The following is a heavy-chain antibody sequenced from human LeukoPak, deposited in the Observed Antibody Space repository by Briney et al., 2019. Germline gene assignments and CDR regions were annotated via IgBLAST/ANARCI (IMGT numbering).Heavy chain of an antibody. CDR2: IYTSGST. Sequence: PSETLSLTCTVSGGSITRYYWSWIRQPAGKGLGWIGRIYTSGSTNYNPSLKSRVTMSVDTSKNQFSLKVSSVTAADTAVYYCASSYRGNYYVFDYWGEGTLVTVSS. J-gene: IGHJ4*02. V-gene: IGHV4-4*07. CDR3: ASSYRGNYYVFDY. CDR1: GGSITRYY. D-gene: IGHD1-26*01.